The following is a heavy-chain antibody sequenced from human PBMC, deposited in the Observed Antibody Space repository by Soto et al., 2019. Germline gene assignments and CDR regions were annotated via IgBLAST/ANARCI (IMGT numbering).Heavy chain of an antibody. CDR1: GYTFTSYG. Sequence: QVQLVQSGAEVKKPGASVKVSCKASGYTFTSYGISWVRQAPGQGLEWMGWISDYNGNTNYAQKLQGRVTMTTDTSRSTAYMELRILRSDDTAVYYCARVRTPEWFGEAWGAFDIWGQLTMVTVSS. J-gene: IGHJ3*02. CDR2: ISDYNGNT. CDR3: ARVRTPEWFGEAWGAFDI. D-gene: IGHD3-10*01. V-gene: IGHV1-18*01.